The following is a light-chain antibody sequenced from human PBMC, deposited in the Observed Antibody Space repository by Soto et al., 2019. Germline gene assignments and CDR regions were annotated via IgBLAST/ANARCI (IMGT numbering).Light chain of an antibody. CDR1: QGISNY. CDR3: PMYKSALFP. Sequence: DIQMTQSPSSLCASVGYRVTITCRASQGISNYLAWYQQKPGKVPKLLIYAASTLQSGVPSRFSGSGSGTDFTLTISSLQPEDVATYCSPMYKSALFPFGQGTRLEI. J-gene: IGKJ5*01. CDR2: AAS. V-gene: IGKV1-27*01.